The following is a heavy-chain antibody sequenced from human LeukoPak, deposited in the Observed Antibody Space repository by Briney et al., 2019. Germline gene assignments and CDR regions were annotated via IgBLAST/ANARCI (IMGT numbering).Heavy chain of an antibody. V-gene: IGHV1-18*01. CDR1: GYTFTNYG. Sequence: ASVKVSCKASGYTFTNYGISWVRQAPGQGLEWMGWISGYNGNTNYAQKLQGRVTMTTDTSTSTIYMELRSLRSDDTAVYYCARVIAVEDAFDIWGQGTMVTVSS. J-gene: IGHJ3*02. CDR2: ISGYNGNT. CDR3: ARVIAVEDAFDI. D-gene: IGHD6-19*01.